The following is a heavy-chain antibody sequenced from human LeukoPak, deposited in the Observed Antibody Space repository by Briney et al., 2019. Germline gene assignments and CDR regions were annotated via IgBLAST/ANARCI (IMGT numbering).Heavy chain of an antibody. Sequence: AGGSLRLSWAASGFTFSTYWMHWVRQVPGKRLVWVSRVNSDGTTTTYADSVQGRFTISRDNAKNSLYLQMNSLRAEDTAVYYCARSRSTIFESWFDPWGQGILVIVSS. CDR3: ARSRSTIFESWFDP. D-gene: IGHD3-3*01. CDR2: VNSDGTTT. V-gene: IGHV3-74*01. CDR1: GFTFSTYW. J-gene: IGHJ5*02.